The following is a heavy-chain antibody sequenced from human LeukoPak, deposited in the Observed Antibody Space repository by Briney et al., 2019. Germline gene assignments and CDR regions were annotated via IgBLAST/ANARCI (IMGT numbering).Heavy chain of an antibody. J-gene: IGHJ5*02. D-gene: IGHD1-26*01. CDR2: INHSGST. Sequence: SETQSLTCAVYGGSFSGYYWSWIRQPPGKGLEWIGEINHSGSTNYDPSLKSRVTISVDTSKNHFSLKLSSVTAADTAVYYCARRIRTIVGATKGGWFDPWGQGTLVTVSS. V-gene: IGHV4-34*01. CDR1: GGSFSGYY. CDR3: ARRIRTIVGATKGGWFDP.